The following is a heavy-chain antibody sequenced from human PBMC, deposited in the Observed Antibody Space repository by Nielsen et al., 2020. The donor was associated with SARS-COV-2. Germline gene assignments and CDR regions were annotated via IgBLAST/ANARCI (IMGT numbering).Heavy chain of an antibody. J-gene: IGHJ5*02. Sequence: SETLSLTCTVSGGSISSGGYYWSWIRQHPGKGLEWIGYIYYSGSTYYNPSLKSRVTISVDTSKNQFSLKLSSVTAADTAVYYCARVLLGAGWFDPWGQGTLVTVSS. CDR3: ARVLLGAGWFDP. V-gene: IGHV4-31*03. CDR1: GGSISSGGYY. D-gene: IGHD3-16*01. CDR2: IYYSGST.